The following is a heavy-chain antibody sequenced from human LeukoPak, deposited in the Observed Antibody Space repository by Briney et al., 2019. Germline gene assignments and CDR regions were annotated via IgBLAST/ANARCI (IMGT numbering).Heavy chain of an antibody. Sequence: GASVKVSCKASGYTFTGNHVHWVRQAPGQGLEWMGWIDPNSGGTKYAQKFQDRVTMTSDTSISTAYMELSGLRSDDTAVYFCAKEADIVSFDLWGRGTLVTVSP. V-gene: IGHV1-2*02. D-gene: IGHD2-15*01. CDR2: IDPNSGGT. CDR3: AKEADIVSFDL. J-gene: IGHJ2*01. CDR1: GYTFTGNH.